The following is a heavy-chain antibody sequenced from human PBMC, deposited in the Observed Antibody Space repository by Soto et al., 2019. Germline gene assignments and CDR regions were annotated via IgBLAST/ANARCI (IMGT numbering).Heavy chain of an antibody. V-gene: IGHV4-31*03. Sequence: QVQLQESGPGLVKPSQTLSLTCTVSGGSISSGGYYWSWIRQHPGKGLEWIAYIDYSGSTYYNPSLKSRVTISVDTSKNQFSLKLSSATAADTAVYYCARRIVATIYYFDYWGQGTLVTVSS. CDR2: IDYSGST. D-gene: IGHD5-12*01. J-gene: IGHJ4*02. CDR1: GGSISSGGYY. CDR3: ARRIVATIYYFDY.